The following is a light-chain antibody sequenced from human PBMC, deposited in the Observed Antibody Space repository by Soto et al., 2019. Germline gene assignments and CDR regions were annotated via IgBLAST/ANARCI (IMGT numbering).Light chain of an antibody. CDR1: QTVSSSY. Sequence: EIVLTQAPDTLYLSPGERATLSCRASQTVSSSYLAWYQKKPGQTPRLLIYDASSRATGIPDRFSGSGSGTDFTLSISRLEPDDFAVYYCQHCGTSPTFGRGTKLEIK. J-gene: IGKJ2*01. CDR2: DAS. V-gene: IGKV3-20*01. CDR3: QHCGTSPT.